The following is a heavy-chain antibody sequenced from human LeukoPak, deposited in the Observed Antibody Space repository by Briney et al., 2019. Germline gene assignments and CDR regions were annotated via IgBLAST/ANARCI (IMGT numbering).Heavy chain of an antibody. Sequence: GGSLRLSCAASGFTFSNYWMSWVRQAPGKGLEWVSIISGSGSSTDYADSVKGRFTISRDNAKNSLYLQMNSLRAEDTAVYYCAELGITMIGGVWGKGTTVTISS. V-gene: IGHV3-48*03. CDR1: GFTFSNYW. CDR3: AELGITMIGGV. J-gene: IGHJ6*04. D-gene: IGHD3-10*02. CDR2: ISGSGSST.